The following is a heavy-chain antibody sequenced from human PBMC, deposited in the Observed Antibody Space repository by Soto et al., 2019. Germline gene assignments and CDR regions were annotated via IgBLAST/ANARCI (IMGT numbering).Heavy chain of an antibody. V-gene: IGHV4-59*01. Sequence: SETLSLTCTVSGGSISSYYWSWIRQPPGKGLEWIGYIYYSGSTNYNPSLKSRVTISVDTSKNQFSLKLSSVTAAVTAVYYCARGTEYVITIFGVVIPAPFDYWGQGALVTVSS. D-gene: IGHD3-3*01. CDR3: ARGTEYVITIFGVVIPAPFDY. J-gene: IGHJ4*02. CDR2: IYYSGST. CDR1: GGSISSYY.